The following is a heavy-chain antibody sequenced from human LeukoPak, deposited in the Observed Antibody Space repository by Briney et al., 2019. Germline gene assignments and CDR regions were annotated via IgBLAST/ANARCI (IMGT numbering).Heavy chain of an antibody. CDR2: FHDSEST. D-gene: IGHD1-26*01. J-gene: IGHJ4*02. CDR3: ARGDASGRPGIGFDF. CDR1: GGSISNSY. Sequence: SETLSLTCTVSGGSISNSYWSWIRQPPGKGLEWIGFFHDSESTNYNPSLKSRVSISLDTSKNQVSLWLSSVTAADTAVYYCARGDASGRPGIGFDFWGRGPWSPSPQ. V-gene: IGHV4-59*01.